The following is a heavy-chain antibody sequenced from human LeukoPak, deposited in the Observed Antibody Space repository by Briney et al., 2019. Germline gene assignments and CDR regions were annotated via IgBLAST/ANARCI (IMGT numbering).Heavy chain of an antibody. CDR3: ARDGWNYFPLDF. D-gene: IGHD1-7*01. V-gene: IGHV3-11*06. J-gene: IGHJ4*02. CDR2: ISSATGHT. Sequence: PGGSLRLSCEVSGLTFSDYYMSWIRQAPGKGLEWISYISSATGHTNYADSVKGRFTISRDGAKNSLYLQLTSLRVEDTAVYYCARDGWNYFPLDFWGQGTLVTVSS. CDR1: GLTFSDYY.